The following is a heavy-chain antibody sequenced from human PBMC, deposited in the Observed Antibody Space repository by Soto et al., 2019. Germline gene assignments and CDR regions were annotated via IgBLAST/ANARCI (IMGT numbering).Heavy chain of an antibody. D-gene: IGHD2-2*01. V-gene: IGHV1-69*13. CDR2: IIPIFGTA. CDR3: AREYCSSTSCYPFDY. J-gene: IGHJ4*02. CDR1: GGTFSSYA. Sequence: SVKVSCKASGGTFSSYAISWVRQAPGQGLEWMGGIIPIFGTANYAQKFQGRVTITADESTSTAYMELSSLRSEDTAVYYCAREYCSSTSCYPFDYWGQGTLVTVSS.